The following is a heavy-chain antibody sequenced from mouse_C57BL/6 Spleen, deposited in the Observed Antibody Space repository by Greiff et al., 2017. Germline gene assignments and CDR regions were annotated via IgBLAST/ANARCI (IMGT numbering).Heavy chain of an antibody. CDR1: GFSLSTSGMG. Sequence: QVTLKVSGPGILQPSQTLSLSCSFSGFSLSTSGMGVGWSRQPAGRGLVWLVHSWWDDDKYYNPVLKCRLTISKDTSKNQVLLKIANVDTADTATYYCTRIGSSYCFDYWGQGTTLTVSS. J-gene: IGHJ2*01. V-gene: IGHV8-8*01. CDR2: SWWDDDK. D-gene: IGHD1-1*01. CDR3: TRIGSSYCFDY.